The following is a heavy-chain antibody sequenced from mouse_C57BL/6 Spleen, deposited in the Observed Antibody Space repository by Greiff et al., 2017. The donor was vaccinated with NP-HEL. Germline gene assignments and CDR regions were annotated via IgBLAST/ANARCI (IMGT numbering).Heavy chain of an antibody. CDR2: IDPSDSYT. CDR3: ARGATVVEDY. V-gene: IGHV1-69*01. Sequence: QVQLQQSGAELVMPGASVKLSCKASGYTFTSYWMHWVKQRPGQGLEWIGEIDPSDSYTNYNQKFKGKSTLTVDKSSSTAYMQLSSLTSEDSAVYYCARGATVVEDYWGQGTSVTVSS. CDR1: GYTFTSYW. D-gene: IGHD1-1*01. J-gene: IGHJ4*01.